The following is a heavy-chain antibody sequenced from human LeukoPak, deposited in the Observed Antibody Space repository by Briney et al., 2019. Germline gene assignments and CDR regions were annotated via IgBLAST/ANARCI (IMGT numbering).Heavy chain of an antibody. J-gene: IGHJ4*02. CDR1: GGSFSGYY. D-gene: IGHD3-9*01. Sequence: PSETLSLTCAVYGGSFSGYYWSWIRQPPGKGLEWIGEINHSGSTKYNPSLKSRVTISVDTSKNQFSLRLSSVTAADTAVYYCARGKRVLRYFDWLSAFDYWGQGTLVTVSS. CDR3: ARGKRVLRYFDWLSAFDY. CDR2: INHSGST. V-gene: IGHV4-34*01.